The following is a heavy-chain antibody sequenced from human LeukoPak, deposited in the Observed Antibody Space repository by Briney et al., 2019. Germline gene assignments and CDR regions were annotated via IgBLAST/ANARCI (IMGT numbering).Heavy chain of an antibody. Sequence: SETLSLTCSVSAVSISSYYWSWIRQPAGKGLEWIVRIYTSGSTNYNPSLKSRVTISVDKSKNQFSLKLSAVTAADTAVYYCARGSSSWYGFDYWGQGTLVTVSS. J-gene: IGHJ4*02. D-gene: IGHD6-13*01. CDR2: IYTSGST. CDR3: ARGSSSWYGFDY. CDR1: AVSISSYY. V-gene: IGHV4-4*07.